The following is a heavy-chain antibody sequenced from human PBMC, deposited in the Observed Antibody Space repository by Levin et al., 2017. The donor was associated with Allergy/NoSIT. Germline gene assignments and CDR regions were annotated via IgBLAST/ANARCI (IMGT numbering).Heavy chain of an antibody. J-gene: IGHJ6*03. D-gene: IGHD6-13*01. Sequence: GGSLRLSCAASGFTFSSYGMHWVRQAPGKGLEWVAVISYDGSNKYYADSVKGRFTISRDNSKNTLYLQMNSLRAEDTAVYYCAKSEPSIAAAGTPPYYYYYYMDGWGKGTTVTVSS. CDR1: GFTFSSYG. V-gene: IGHV3-30*18. CDR2: ISYDGSNK. CDR3: AKSEPSIAAAGTPPYYYYYYMDG.